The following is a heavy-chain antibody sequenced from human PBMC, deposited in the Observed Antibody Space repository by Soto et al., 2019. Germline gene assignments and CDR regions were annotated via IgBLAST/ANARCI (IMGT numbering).Heavy chain of an antibody. CDR1: GFTFSSYA. CDR2: ISGSGGST. D-gene: IGHD3-9*01. J-gene: IGHJ4*02. V-gene: IGHV3-23*01. Sequence: VGSLRLSCAASGFTFSSYAMSWVRQAPGKGLEWVSAISGSGGSTYYADSVKGRFTISRDNSKNTLYLQMNSLRAEDTAVYYCAISTVRYFDWLSAPFDYWGQGTLVTVSS. CDR3: AISTVRYFDWLSAPFDY.